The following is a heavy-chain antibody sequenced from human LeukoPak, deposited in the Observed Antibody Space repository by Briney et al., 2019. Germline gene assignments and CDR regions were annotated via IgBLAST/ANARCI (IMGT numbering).Heavy chain of an antibody. CDR2: ISSSSSTI. V-gene: IGHV3-48*02. D-gene: IGHD1-26*01. CDR3: ARVMFYSGSYYYYGMDV. J-gene: IGHJ6*02. CDR1: GFTFSSYS. Sequence: PGGSLRLSCAASGFTFSSYSMDWVRQAPGKGLEWVSYISSSSSTIYYADSVKGRFTISRDNAKNSLYLQMNSLRDEDTAVYYCARVMFYSGSYYYYGMDVWGQGTTVTVSS.